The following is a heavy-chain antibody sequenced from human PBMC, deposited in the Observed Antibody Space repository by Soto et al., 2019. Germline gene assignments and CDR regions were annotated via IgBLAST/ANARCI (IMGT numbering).Heavy chain of an antibody. CDR2: ISAYNGNT. V-gene: IGHV1-18*01. J-gene: IGHJ5*02. D-gene: IGHD3-10*01. Sequence: VRQAPGQGLEWMGWISAYNGNTNYAQKLQGRVTMTTDTSTSTAYMELRSLRSDDTAVYYCARDSDYYGSETSNWFDPWGQGTLVTVSS. CDR3: ARDSDYYGSETSNWFDP.